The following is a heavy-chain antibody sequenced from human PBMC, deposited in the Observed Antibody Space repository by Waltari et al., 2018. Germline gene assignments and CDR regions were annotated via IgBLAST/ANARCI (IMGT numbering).Heavy chain of an antibody. CDR1: GGSIPTSGYY. Sequence: QLQLQESGPGLVKPSETLSLTCTVSGGSIPTSGYYWGWIRQAPGKGLEWIGSINYSGSTYYNPSPKSRVTISVDTSKNQFYLKLASVTAADAAVYYCARHHLTNWFDAWGQGALVTVSS. CDR2: INYSGST. J-gene: IGHJ5*02. CDR3: ARHHLTNWFDA. V-gene: IGHV4-39*07.